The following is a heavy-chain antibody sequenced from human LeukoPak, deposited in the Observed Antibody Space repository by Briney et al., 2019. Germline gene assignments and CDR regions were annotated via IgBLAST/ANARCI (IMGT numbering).Heavy chain of an antibody. CDR1: GFTFSSYS. V-gene: IGHV3-21*01. CDR2: ISSSSSYI. CDR3: ARDRDSRGWFDP. Sequence: GGSLRLSCAASGFTFSSYSMNWVRQAPGKGLEWVSSISSSSSYIYYADSVKGRFTISRDNAKNSLYLQMNSLRAEDTAVYYCARDRDSRGWFDPWGQGTLVTVSS. D-gene: IGHD4-11*01. J-gene: IGHJ5*02.